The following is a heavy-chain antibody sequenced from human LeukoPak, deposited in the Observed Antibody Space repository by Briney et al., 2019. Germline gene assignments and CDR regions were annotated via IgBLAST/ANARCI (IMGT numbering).Heavy chain of an antibody. CDR2: IWYDGSNK. Sequence: GGSLRLSCATSGFTFSSYGMHWVRQAPGKGLEWVAFIWYDGSNKYYPDSVKGRFTISRDNSKNTLYLQMNSLRAGDTAVYYCARDPAQTFDIWGQGTMVTVSS. CDR1: GFTFSSYG. CDR3: ARDPAQTFDI. J-gene: IGHJ3*02. V-gene: IGHV3-33*01.